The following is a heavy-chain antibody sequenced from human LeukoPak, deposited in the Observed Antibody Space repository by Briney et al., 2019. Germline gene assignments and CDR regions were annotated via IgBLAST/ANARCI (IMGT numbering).Heavy chain of an antibody. CDR3: ARKRPTYYFDY. J-gene: IGHJ4*02. CDR2: ITASGDST. Sequence: GGSLRLSCAGSGFPFSSYPISWVRQPPGKGLEWVSAITASGDSTYSADSVKGRFTISRDNSRNTLFLEMSSLRAEDTAVYYCARKRPTYYFDYWGQGTLVTVSS. V-gene: IGHV3-23*01. CDR1: GFPFSSYP.